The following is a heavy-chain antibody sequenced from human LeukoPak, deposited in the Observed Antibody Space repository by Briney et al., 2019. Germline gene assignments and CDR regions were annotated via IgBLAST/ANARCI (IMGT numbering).Heavy chain of an antibody. J-gene: IGHJ5*02. D-gene: IGHD2-8*01. CDR3: ARGRHGPLNWFDP. Sequence: SETLSLTCTVSGGSISTSNYYWGWIRRPPGKGLEWIGNIFYSGSTYYSPSLRSRVTISLDTSRNQFSLKLNSVTAADTAVYYCARGRHGPLNWFDPWGQGILVTVSS. V-gene: IGHV4-39*07. CDR2: IFYSGST. CDR1: GGSISTSNYY.